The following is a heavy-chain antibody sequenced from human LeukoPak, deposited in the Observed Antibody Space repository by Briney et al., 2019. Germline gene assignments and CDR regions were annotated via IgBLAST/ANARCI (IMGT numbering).Heavy chain of an antibody. CDR3: ARLDGGDHGNIPH. V-gene: IGHV1-8*01. CDR2: MNPNSGNT. J-gene: IGHJ1*01. Sequence: ASVKVSCKASGYTFTSYDINWVRQATGQGLEWMGWMNPNSGNTGYAQKFQGRVTMTRNTSISTAYMEMSSLRSEDRAIYYCARLDGGDHGNIPHWGQATLVTVSS. CDR1: GYTFTSYD. D-gene: IGHD2-21*02.